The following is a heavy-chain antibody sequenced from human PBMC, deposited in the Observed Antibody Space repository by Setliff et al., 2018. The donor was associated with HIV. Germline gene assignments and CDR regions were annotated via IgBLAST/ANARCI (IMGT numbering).Heavy chain of an antibody. CDR3: ARAFCSSASCYGGGDAFDI. D-gene: IGHD2-2*01. V-gene: IGHV4-31*11. CDR1: GDSISSGGYY. CDR2: IYYSGNT. J-gene: IGHJ3*02. Sequence: SETLSLTCAVSGDSISSGGYYWSWIRQHPGRGLEWIGYIYYSGNTYYNPSLKSRLTISVDTSKNHFSLKLSSVTAADTAVYYCARAFCSSASCYGGGDAFDIWGQGTMVTVSS.